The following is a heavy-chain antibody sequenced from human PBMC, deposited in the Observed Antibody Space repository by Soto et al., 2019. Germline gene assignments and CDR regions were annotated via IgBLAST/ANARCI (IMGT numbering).Heavy chain of an antibody. CDR2: INPKSGVI. J-gene: IGHJ4*02. V-gene: IGHV1-2*02. D-gene: IGHD6-13*01. Sequence: QVRLVQFGPEVRKPGDSVKVSCEASGYSFSDYFMHWVRQAPGQGLEWMGWINPKSGVIKFSQKFQDRVTMARDTSAATFYMDLSRLRPDDTAVYYCARDGSTPWYDFDYWGRGTLVTVSS. CDR3: ARDGSTPWYDFDY. CDR1: GYSFSDYF.